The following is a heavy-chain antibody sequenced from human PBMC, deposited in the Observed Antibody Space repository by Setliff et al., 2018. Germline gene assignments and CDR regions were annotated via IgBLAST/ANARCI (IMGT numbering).Heavy chain of an antibody. D-gene: IGHD3-9*01. Sequence: PSETLSLTCAVYGGSFSAYYWTWIRQPAGKALEWIGHIHGTEGTHYNPSLESRVTISRDKSPNQFSLMLRSVTAADTALYYCARGYYNGRGYYYLPCSFDSWGRGIVVTVSS. V-gene: IGHV4-59*10. CDR3: ARGYYNGRGYYYLPCSFDS. J-gene: IGHJ4*02. CDR2: IHGTEGT. CDR1: GGSFSAYY.